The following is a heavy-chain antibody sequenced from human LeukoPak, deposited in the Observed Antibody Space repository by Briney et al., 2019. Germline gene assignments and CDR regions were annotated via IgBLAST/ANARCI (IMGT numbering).Heavy chain of an antibody. CDR3: ARVYYYYYMDV. J-gene: IGHJ6*03. V-gene: IGHV3-20*04. Sequence: GGSLRLSCAASGFTFDDYGMSWVRQAPGKGLEWVSGINWNGGSTGYADSVKGRFTISRDNAKNSLHLQMNSLRAEDTALYYCARVYYYYYMDVWGKGTTVTVSS. CDR1: GFTFDDYG. CDR2: INWNGGST.